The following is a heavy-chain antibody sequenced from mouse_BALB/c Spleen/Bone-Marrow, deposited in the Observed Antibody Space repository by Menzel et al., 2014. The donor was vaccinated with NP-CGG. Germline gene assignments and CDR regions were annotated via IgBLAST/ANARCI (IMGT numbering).Heavy chain of an antibody. Sequence: EVQLQQSGPGLVKPSQSLSLTCTVTGYSITSDYAWNWIRQFPGNKLEWMGNINYSGSTSYNPSLKSRISITRDTSKNRFFLQLNSVTTEDTATCYCARGRDYFDYWGQGTTLTVSS. V-gene: IGHV3-2*02. J-gene: IGHJ2*01. CDR3: ARGRDYFDY. CDR1: GYSITSDYA. CDR2: INYSGST.